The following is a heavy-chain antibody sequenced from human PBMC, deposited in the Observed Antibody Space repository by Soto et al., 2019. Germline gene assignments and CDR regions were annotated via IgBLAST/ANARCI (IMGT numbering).Heavy chain of an antibody. CDR3: ASRSSGWYFEY. Sequence: TGGSLRLSCAASGFTFSSYAMNWVRQAPGKGLEWVSVISGSGGSTYYADSVKGRFTISRDNSKNTLYLQMNSLRAEDTAVYYCASRSSGWYFEYWGQGTLVTVSS. D-gene: IGHD6-19*01. CDR1: GFTFSSYA. V-gene: IGHV3-23*01. J-gene: IGHJ4*02. CDR2: ISGSGGST.